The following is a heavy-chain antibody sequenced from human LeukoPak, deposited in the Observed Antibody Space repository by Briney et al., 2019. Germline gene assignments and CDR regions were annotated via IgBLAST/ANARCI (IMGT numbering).Heavy chain of an antibody. CDR1: GYSISSGYY. J-gene: IGHJ4*02. CDR2: IYHSGST. Sequence: SETLSFTCTVSGYSISSGYYWGWIRQPPGKGLEWIGSIYHSGSTYYNPSLKSRVTISVDTSKNQFSLKLSSVTAADTAVYYCARDCSGGSCAIDYWGQGTLVTVSS. V-gene: IGHV4-38-2*02. D-gene: IGHD2-15*01. CDR3: ARDCSGGSCAIDY.